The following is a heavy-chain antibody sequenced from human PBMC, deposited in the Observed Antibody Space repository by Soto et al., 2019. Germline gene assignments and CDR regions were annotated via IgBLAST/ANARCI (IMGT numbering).Heavy chain of an antibody. V-gene: IGHV3-43*01. CDR1: GFTFDDHN. CDR2: ISWDGGTT. D-gene: IGHD6-6*01. CDR3: ASSQGDY. J-gene: IGHJ4*02. Sequence: VHLVESAGVVVQPGGSLRLTCAASGFTFDDHNMHWVRQVPGKGLEWVSLISWDGGTTYYADSVKGRFTVSRDNSINLLYLQMNALTTEDSALYYCASSQGDYWGQGTLVTVS.